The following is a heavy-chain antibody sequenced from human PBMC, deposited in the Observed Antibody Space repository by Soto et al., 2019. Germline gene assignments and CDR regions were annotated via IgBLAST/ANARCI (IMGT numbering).Heavy chain of an antibody. J-gene: IGHJ4*02. CDR2: ISAYNGNT. Sequence: ASVKVSCKASGYTFTSYGISWVRQAPGQGLEWMGWISAYNGNTNYAQKLQGRVTMTTDTSTSTAYMELRSLRSDDTAVYYCARVHKYNWNDVRPNYFDYWGQGTLVTVS. CDR3: ARVHKYNWNDVRPNYFDY. CDR1: GYTFTSYG. V-gene: IGHV1-18*04. D-gene: IGHD1-20*01.